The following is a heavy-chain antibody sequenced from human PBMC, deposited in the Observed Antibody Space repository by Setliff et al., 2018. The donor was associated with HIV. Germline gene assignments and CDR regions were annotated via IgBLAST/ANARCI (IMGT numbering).Heavy chain of an antibody. CDR3: ARVPYRSAWFSGGHDAFDI. Sequence: SVKVSCKASGYSFARYGLSWVRQAPGRGLEWMGWISGFNGNTKYAQSFQDRVAMTTETATSTAYMEMRSLRSDDTAVYFCARVPYRSAWFSGGHDAFDIWGQGTMVTVSS. CDR1: GYSFARYG. CDR2: ISGFNGNT. V-gene: IGHV1-18*01. D-gene: IGHD6-19*01. J-gene: IGHJ3*02.